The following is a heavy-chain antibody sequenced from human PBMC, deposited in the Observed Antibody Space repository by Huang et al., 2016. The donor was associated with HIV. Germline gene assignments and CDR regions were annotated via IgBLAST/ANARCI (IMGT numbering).Heavy chain of an antibody. CDR3: SPSGDDYFYFYMDV. V-gene: IGHV3-49*03. CDR2: VRSKAFGGAA. Sequence: QLVESGGDSVQSGRSLRLSCRGSGFIFNDFAINWFSQSAGKGLEWIGFVRSKAFGGAAKSAPSVKDRFTVSRDEAKNVAFLQMDNLQVDDTAIYYCSPSGDDYFYFYMDVWGNGTTVIVS. D-gene: IGHD4-17*01. J-gene: IGHJ6*03. CDR1: GFIFNDFA.